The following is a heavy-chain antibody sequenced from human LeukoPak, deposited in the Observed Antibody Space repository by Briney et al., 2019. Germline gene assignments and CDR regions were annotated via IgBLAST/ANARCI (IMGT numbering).Heavy chain of an antibody. CDR3: AKERETDYGDYGYLAL. CDR1: GFTFSSYS. J-gene: IGHJ2*01. CDR2: ISSSSSTI. V-gene: IGHV3-48*01. D-gene: IGHD4-17*01. Sequence: GGSLRLSCAASGFTFSSYSMNWVRQAPGKGLEWVSYISSSSSTIYYADSVKGRFTISRDNAKNLLYLQMNSLRAEDKAVYYCAKERETDYGDYGYLALWGRGTLVTVSS.